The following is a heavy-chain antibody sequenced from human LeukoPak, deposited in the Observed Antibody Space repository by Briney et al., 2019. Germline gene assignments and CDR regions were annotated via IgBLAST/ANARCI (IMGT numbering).Heavy chain of an antibody. CDR1: GGSISSSSYY. CDR2: IFYSGST. V-gene: IGHV4-39*01. Sequence: SETLSLTCTVSGGSISSSSYYWGWIRQPPGKGLEWSGSIFYSGSTFYNPSLKSRVTISVDTSKNQFSLKLSSVTAADTTVYFCARQSSTSCYIDYWGQGTLVAVSS. CDR3: ARQSSTSCYIDY. J-gene: IGHJ4*02. D-gene: IGHD2-2*02.